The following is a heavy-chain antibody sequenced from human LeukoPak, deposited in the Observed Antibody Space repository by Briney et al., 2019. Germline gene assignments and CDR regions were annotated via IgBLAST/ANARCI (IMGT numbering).Heavy chain of an antibody. CDR1: GFIFSDYA. V-gene: IGHV3-23*01. CDR3: AKAQGYCGGETCQYAVDV. D-gene: IGHD2-21*01. Sequence: GGGLRLSCAASGFIFSDYAMAWVHQAPGEGLEWVSGIYGNSSRTYYGDSVKGRFTISRDKSKNRLFLQMNSLRAEDTAVYYCAKAQGYCGGETCQYAVDVWGQGTTVTVSS. J-gene: IGHJ6*02. CDR2: IYGNSSRT.